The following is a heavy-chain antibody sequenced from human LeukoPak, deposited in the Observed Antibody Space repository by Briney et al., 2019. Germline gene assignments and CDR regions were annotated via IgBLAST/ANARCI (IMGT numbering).Heavy chain of an antibody. CDR2: INHSGST. J-gene: IGHJ6*02. CDR3: ARVSHYGPGSYYNDRKSYGMDV. Sequence: PSETLSLTCAVYGVSFSGYYWSWIRQPPGKGLEWIGEINHSGSTNYNPSLKSRVTISVDTSKNQFSLKLSSVTAADTAVYYCARVSHYGPGSYYNDRKSYGMDVWGQGTTVTVSS. D-gene: IGHD3-10*01. CDR1: GVSFSGYY. V-gene: IGHV4-34*01.